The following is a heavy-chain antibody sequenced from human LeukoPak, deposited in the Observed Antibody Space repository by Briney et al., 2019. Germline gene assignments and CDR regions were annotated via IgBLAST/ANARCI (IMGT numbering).Heavy chain of an antibody. CDR3: AKAAYYYDSSGSGSNFGY. V-gene: IGHV3-30*18. J-gene: IGHJ4*02. CDR1: GFTFSSYG. Sequence: AGGSLRLSCAASGFTFSSYGLHWVRQAPGKGLEWVAVLSNDGSNQYYADSMKGRFTISRDNSKNTLYLQMNSLRAEDTAVYYCAKAAYYYDSSGSGSNFGYWGQGTLVTVSS. D-gene: IGHD3-22*01. CDR2: LSNDGSNQ.